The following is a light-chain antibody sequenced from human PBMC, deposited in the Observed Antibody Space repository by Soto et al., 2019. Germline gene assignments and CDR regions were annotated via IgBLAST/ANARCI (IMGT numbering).Light chain of an antibody. J-gene: IGKJ4*01. CDR2: GAS. V-gene: IGKV3-20*01. CDR1: QSVSRNY. CDR3: QQYGSSPLT. Sequence: EIVLTQSPGTLSLSPGERATLSCRASQSVSRNYLVWYQHKPGQAPRLLIYGASSRATGIPDRFGGSGSGTDFTLTISRLEPEDCEVYYCQQYGSSPLTFGGGTKVQIK.